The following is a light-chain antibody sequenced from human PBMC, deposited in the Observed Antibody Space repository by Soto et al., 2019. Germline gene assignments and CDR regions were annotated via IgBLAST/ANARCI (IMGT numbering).Light chain of an antibody. J-gene: IGKJ5*01. Sequence: EIVMTQSPATLSLSPGERATLSCRASPSVTNYLAWYQQKPGQPPRLLIYGAFNRAAGIPARFRGSGSGTDFTLTISSLEPEDSAVYYCQQRNIWPPVTFGQGTRLEI. V-gene: IGKV3-11*01. CDR2: GAF. CDR3: QQRNIWPPVT. CDR1: PSVTNY.